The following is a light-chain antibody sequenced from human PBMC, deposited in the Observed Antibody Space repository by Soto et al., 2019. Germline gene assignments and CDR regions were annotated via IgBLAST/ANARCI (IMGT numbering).Light chain of an antibody. CDR3: LQHNTCPQRT. J-gene: IGKJ4*02. CDR2: AAS. Sequence: DIQMTQSPSSLPASVGDRVTITCRASQGIRNDLGWYQQKPGKAPKRLIYAASSLQSGVPSRFSGIGSGKEFSITISSLQPEDFATYYCLQHNTCPQRTFCGGTKVEIK. CDR1: QGIRND. V-gene: IGKV1-17*01.